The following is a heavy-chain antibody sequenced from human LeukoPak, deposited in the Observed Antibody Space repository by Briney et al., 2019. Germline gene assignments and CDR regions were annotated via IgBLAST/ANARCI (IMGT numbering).Heavy chain of an antibody. Sequence: GGSLSLSCAVSGFSVSNYYMNWVRQAPGKGLEWVSLIRGSGETFYADSVKGRFTISRDDSKNTVYLQMNSLRVEDTAEYFCARDRAATQDWVEFDPWGQGTLVTVSS. CDR3: ARDRAATQDWVEFDP. J-gene: IGHJ5*02. V-gene: IGHV3-66*03. D-gene: IGHD3/OR15-3a*01. CDR1: GFSVSNYY. CDR2: IRGSGET.